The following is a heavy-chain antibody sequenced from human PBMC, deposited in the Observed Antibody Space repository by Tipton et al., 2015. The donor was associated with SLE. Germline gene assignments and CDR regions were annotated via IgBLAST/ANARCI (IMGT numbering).Heavy chain of an antibody. CDR2: ITSDGSTT. CDR1: GSTFNNYW. D-gene: IGHD1-26*01. V-gene: IGHV3-74*01. Sequence: FLRLSCVASGSTFNNYWMNWVRQAPGKGLVWVSRITSDGSTTAHADFVRGRFTISRDNAKKTVYLQMNSLRAEDTALYYCARDLKQALPDYYGMDVWGQVTTVTVSS. CDR3: ARDLKQALPDYYGMDV. J-gene: IGHJ6*02.